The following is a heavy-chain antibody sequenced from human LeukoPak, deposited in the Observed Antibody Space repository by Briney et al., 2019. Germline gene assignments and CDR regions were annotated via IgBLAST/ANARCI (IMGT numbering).Heavy chain of an antibody. J-gene: IGHJ3*02. D-gene: IGHD3-22*01. CDR2: MRGKNYGGTT. V-gene: IGHV3-49*03. Sequence: GRSLRLSCTASGFTFGDYATSWFHQAPGKGLEWVGFMRGKNYGGTTEYAASVKDRFTISRDDSKSIAYLQMNSLKTEDTAVYYCTRVPIRTVTMIVVIRGHDAFDIWGQGTTVTVSS. CDR1: GFTFGDYA. CDR3: TRVPIRTVTMIVVIRGHDAFDI.